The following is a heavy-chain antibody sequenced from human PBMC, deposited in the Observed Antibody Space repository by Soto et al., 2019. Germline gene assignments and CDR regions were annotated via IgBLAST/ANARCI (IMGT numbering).Heavy chain of an antibody. D-gene: IGHD5-12*01. CDR3: ARVATMKYWYFDL. J-gene: IGHJ2*01. V-gene: IGHV4-31*03. CDR1: GGSIGSGGYY. Sequence: SETLSLTCTVSGGSIGSGGYYWSWIRQHPGKGLEWIGYIYYSGSTYYNPSLKSRVTISVDTSKNQFSLKLSSVTAADTAVYYCARVATMKYWYFDLWGRGTLVTVSS. CDR2: IYYSGST.